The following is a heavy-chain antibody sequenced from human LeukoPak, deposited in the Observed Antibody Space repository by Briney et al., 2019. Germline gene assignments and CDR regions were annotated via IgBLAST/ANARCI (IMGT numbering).Heavy chain of an antibody. CDR3: ARGSIAIYYYDSSGYFDY. D-gene: IGHD3-22*01. Sequence: GGSLRLSCAGSGFNFNDYGMRWVRQAPGKGLEWVAGIDWNGGSTDYADSVKGRFTISRDHAKNSLYLQMNSLGAEVTAFYYCARGSIAIYYYDSSGYFDYWGQGTLVTVSS. CDR1: GFNFNDYG. J-gene: IGHJ4*02. V-gene: IGHV3-20*04. CDR2: IDWNGGST.